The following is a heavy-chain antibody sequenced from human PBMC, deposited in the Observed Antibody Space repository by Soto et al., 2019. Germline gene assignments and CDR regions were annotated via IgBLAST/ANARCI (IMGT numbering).Heavy chain of an antibody. J-gene: IGHJ4*02. Sequence: PSETLSLTCAVYGGSFSGYYWSWIRQSPGKGLEWIGEINHSGNTNYNPSLKSRVSISVDTSKSQFSLNLSSVAAADTAVYYCARRSGSYYYYFDSWGQGTLVTVSS. CDR1: GGSFSGYY. D-gene: IGHD1-26*01. V-gene: IGHV4-34*01. CDR3: ARRSGSYYYYFDS. CDR2: INHSGNT.